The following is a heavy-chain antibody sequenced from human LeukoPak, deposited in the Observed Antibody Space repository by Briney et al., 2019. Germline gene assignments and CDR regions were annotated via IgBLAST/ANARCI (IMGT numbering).Heavy chain of an antibody. J-gene: IGHJ4*02. Sequence: ASVKVSCKASGYTFTSYDINWVRQATGQGLEGMGWMNPNSGNTGYAQKFQGRVTMTRNTSISTAYMELSSLRSEDTAVYYCARRIAAAGTPLGFWGQGTLVTVSS. D-gene: IGHD6-13*01. CDR3: ARRIAAAGTPLGF. V-gene: IGHV1-8*01. CDR1: GYTFTSYD. CDR2: MNPNSGNT.